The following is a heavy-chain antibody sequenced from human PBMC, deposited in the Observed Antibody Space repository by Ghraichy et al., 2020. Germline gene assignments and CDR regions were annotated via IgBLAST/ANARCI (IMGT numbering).Heavy chain of an antibody. J-gene: IGHJ4*02. Sequence: GESLNISCAASGFRFSNYAISWVRQAPGKGLEWVSSISGSAYSTYYEDSVKGRFIISRDNSRIRLFLQMNSLRVEDTAVYYCAKGSPNYGSKYAFEVWGQGTLVTVSS. D-gene: IGHD3-10*01. CDR3: AKGSPNYGSKYAFEV. CDR2: ISGSAYST. CDR1: GFRFSNYA. V-gene: IGHV3-23*01.